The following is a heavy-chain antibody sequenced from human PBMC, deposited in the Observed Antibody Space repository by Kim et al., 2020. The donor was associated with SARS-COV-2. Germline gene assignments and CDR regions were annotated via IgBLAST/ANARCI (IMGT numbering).Heavy chain of an antibody. D-gene: IGHD3-9*01. CDR1: GYTFTGYY. V-gene: IGHV1-2*04. CDR2: INPNSGGT. J-gene: IGHJ5*02. Sequence: ASVKVSCKASGYTFTGYYMHWVRQAPGQGLEWMGWINPNSGGTNYAQKFQGWVTMTRDTSISTAYMELSRLRSDDTAVYCCARANRYFDWFNWFDPWGQGTLVTVSS. CDR3: ARANRYFDWFNWFDP.